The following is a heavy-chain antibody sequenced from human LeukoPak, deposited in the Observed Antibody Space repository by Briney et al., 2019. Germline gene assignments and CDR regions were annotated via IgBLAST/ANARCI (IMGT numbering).Heavy chain of an antibody. V-gene: IGHV3-30*03. J-gene: IGHJ4*02. Sequence: PGRSLRLSCAASGFTFSSYGMHWVRQAPGKGLEWVAVISYDGSNKYYADSVKGRFTISRDNSKNTLYLQMNSLRAEDTAVYYCASSPSYDILTGHVRPLDYWGQGTLVTVSS. CDR1: GFTFSSYG. CDR3: ASSPSYDILTGHVRPLDY. CDR2: ISYDGSNK. D-gene: IGHD3-9*01.